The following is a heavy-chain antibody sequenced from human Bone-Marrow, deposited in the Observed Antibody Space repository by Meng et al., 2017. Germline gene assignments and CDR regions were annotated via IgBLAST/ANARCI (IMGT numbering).Heavy chain of an antibody. V-gene: IGHV3-74*01. J-gene: IGHJ4*02. CDR2: INSDGSST. CDR3: ASASQLDPVDDY. D-gene: IGHD1-1*01. Sequence: GESLKISCAASGFTFSSYWMHWVRQAPGKGLVWVSRINSDGSSTSYADSVKGRFTISRDNAKNTLYLQMNSLRAEDTAVYYCASASQLDPVDDYWGQGTLVTVSS. CDR1: GFTFSSYW.